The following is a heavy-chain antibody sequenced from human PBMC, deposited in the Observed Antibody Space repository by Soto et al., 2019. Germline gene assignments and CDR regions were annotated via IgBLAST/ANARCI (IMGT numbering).Heavy chain of an antibody. J-gene: IGHJ4*02. CDR2: THPGHSET. CDR3: ARHLDEYSSASGFDY. CDR1: GYTFTNYW. D-gene: IGHD6-6*01. V-gene: IGHV5-51*01. Sequence: PGESLKISCKGSGYTFTNYWIVWVRQMPGRGLEWMGITHPGHSETKYSPSFEGQIDMSADRSINTAYLRLSSLKTSDTATYYCARHLDEYSSASGFDYWGQGTLVTVSS.